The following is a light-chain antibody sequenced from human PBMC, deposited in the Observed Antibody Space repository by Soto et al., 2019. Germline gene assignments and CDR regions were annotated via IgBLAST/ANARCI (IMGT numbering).Light chain of an antibody. CDR3: AAWDDSLNGGV. V-gene: IGLV1-44*01. Sequence: QSVLTQPPSAFGTPGQRVTISCSGSSSNIGSNAVNWYQQLPGTAPKLLIYTNNQRPSGVPDRFSGSKSGTSASLAISGLQSEDEADYYCAAWDDSLNGGVFGGGTQLTVL. CDR2: TNN. CDR1: SSNIGSNA. J-gene: IGLJ3*02.